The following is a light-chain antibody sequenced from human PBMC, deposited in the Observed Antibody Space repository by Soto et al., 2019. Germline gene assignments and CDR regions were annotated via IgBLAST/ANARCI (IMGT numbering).Light chain of an antibody. J-gene: IGKJ2*01. CDR2: GAS. CDR1: QAVSSN. CDR3: QQYETWPPYT. Sequence: EVVMTQSPATLSVSPGERATLSCRASQAVSSNLAWYQQKPGQAPRLLIYGASTRATGIPARFSGSGSGTEFTLIISSLQFEDFAVYYCQQYETWPPYTFGQGTKLEIK. V-gene: IGKV3-15*01.